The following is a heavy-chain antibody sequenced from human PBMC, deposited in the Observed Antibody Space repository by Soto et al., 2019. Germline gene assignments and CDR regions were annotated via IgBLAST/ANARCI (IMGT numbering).Heavy chain of an antibody. V-gene: IGHV3-7*05. CDR3: ARVRTENYYGRDV. J-gene: IGHJ6*01. CDR1: GFTFSSYG. Sequence: EVQLVESGGGLVQPGWSLRLSCADSGFTFSSYGMSWVRQAPGKELVWVANIKQDETEKHYVDSVKGRCAISRDNGKNTLYLQMNSLRAEDTAIYYCARVRTENYYGRDVWGQGTTVTVSS. CDR2: IKQDETEK.